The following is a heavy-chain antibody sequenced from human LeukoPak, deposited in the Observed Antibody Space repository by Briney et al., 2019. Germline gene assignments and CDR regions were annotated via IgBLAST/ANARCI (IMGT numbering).Heavy chain of an antibody. CDR1: GFTVSTNY. CDR2: IYSGGST. V-gene: IGHV3-66*01. J-gene: IGHJ4*02. CDR3: ARVGQWLSYYFDY. D-gene: IGHD6-19*01. Sequence: PGGSLRLSCVVSGFTVSTNYMSWVRQAPGKGLEWVSLIYSGGSTYYADSVKGRFIISRDNSKNTLYLQMNSLRAEDTAVYYCARVGQWLSYYFDYWGQETLVTVSS.